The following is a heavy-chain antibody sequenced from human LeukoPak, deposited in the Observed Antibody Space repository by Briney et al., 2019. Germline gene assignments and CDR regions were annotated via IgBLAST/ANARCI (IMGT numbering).Heavy chain of an antibody. CDR1: GYSFTSYW. CDR2: IYPGDSDT. J-gene: IGHJ3*02. Sequence: EESLKISCKGSGYSFTSYWIGWVRQMPGKGLGWMGIIYPGDSDTRYSPSFQGQVTISADKSISTAYLQWSSLKASDTAMYYCARRPAVGYYFDSSGYYHDAFDIWGQGTMVTVSS. D-gene: IGHD3-22*01. CDR3: ARRPAVGYYFDSSGYYHDAFDI. V-gene: IGHV5-51*01.